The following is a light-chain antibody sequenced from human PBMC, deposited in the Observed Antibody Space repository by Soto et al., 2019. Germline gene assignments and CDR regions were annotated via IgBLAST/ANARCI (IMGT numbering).Light chain of an antibody. J-gene: IGLJ3*02. CDR2: GNI. CDR1: SSNIGAGYD. CDR3: QSYDSSLSGGV. Sequence: QSVLTQPPSVSGAPGQRVTISCTGSSSNIGAGYDVHWYQQVPGTSPKLLIFGNINRPSGVPDRFSGSKSGTSASLAITGLQAEDEANYYCQSYDSSLSGGVFGGGTKLTVL. V-gene: IGLV1-40*01.